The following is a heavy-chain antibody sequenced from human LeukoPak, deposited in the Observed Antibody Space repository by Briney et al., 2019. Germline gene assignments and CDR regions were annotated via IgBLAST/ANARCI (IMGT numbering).Heavy chain of an antibody. CDR2: IWYDGRHK. J-gene: IGHJ4*02. V-gene: IGHV3-33*06. CDR1: GFTFSSYG. Sequence: GKSLRLSCAASGFTFSSYGMHWVRQATGKGLEWVALIWYDGRHKDYTDSVKGRFTISRDNSKNTLYLLMKSLRAEDTAVYYFFKEDRGYEIHFDYWGQGTLVTVSS. CDR3: FKEDRGYEIHFDY. D-gene: IGHD5-12*01.